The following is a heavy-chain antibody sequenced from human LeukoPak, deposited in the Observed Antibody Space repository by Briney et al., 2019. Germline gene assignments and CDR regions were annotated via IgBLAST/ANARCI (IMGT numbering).Heavy chain of an antibody. CDR1: GYSISSGYY. CDR3: ASSPSYSVSSFDY. D-gene: IGHD2-21*01. Sequence: PSETLSLTRAVSGYSISSGYYWGWIPQPPGKGLEWIGSIYHSGTTYYNPSLKPRVTISVDTSKNQFSLKLSSVTAADTAVYYCASSPSYSVSSFDYWGQGTLVTVSS. J-gene: IGHJ4*02. V-gene: IGHV4-38-2*01. CDR2: IYHSGTT.